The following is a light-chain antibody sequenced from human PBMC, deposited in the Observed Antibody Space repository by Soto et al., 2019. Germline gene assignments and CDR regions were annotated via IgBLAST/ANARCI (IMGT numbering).Light chain of an antibody. V-gene: IGLV2-23*01. Sequence: QSVLTQPASVSGSPGQSITISCTGTSSDVGSYNLVSWYQQHPGKAPKLMIYEGSKRPSGVSNRFSGSRSGNTASLTISGLQAEYEADYYCCSYAGSRTLASGGGTKLPV. CDR2: EGS. CDR3: CSYAGSRTLA. CDR1: SSDVGSYNL. J-gene: IGLJ2*01.